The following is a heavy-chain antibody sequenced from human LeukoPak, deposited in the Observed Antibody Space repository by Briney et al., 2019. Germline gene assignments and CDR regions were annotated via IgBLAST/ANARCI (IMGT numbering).Heavy chain of an antibody. Sequence: PGGSLGLSCAASGLIFKDAWMTWVRQAPGGGREWVGRIKSKTDGASIDYAAPVKGRFTISRDDSKDTLYLQMDCLKADDTAVYYCSTRILTERNDYWGQGTLVTVSS. CDR3: STRILTERNDY. V-gene: IGHV3-15*07. CDR1: GLIFKDAW. D-gene: IGHD2-15*01. CDR2: IKSKTDGASI. J-gene: IGHJ4*02.